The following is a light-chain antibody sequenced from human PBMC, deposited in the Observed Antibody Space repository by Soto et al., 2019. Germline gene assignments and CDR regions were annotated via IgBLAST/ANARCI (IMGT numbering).Light chain of an antibody. J-gene: IGKJ3*01. Sequence: DIQMTKSPYSLSAAVGDRVTIACRASQNINTYLNWYQQKPGKAPKLLIFDAASLQSGVPSRFSGGGSRTDFTLNITSLQPEDFATYYCQQPSSAPFTFGPGTKVDIK. V-gene: IGKV1-39*01. CDR3: QQPSSAPFT. CDR1: QNINTY. CDR2: DAA.